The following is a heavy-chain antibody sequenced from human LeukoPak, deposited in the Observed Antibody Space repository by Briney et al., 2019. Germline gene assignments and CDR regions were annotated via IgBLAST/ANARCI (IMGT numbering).Heavy chain of an antibody. Sequence: ASVKVSCKASGYTFTSYGICWVRQAPGQGLEWMGWISAYNGNTNYAQKLQGSVTMTTDTSTSTAYMELRSLRSDDTAVYYCASRSGSYHYYYYGMDVWGQGTTVTVSS. CDR3: ASRSGSYHYYYYGMDV. CDR2: ISAYNGNT. D-gene: IGHD1-26*01. J-gene: IGHJ6*02. V-gene: IGHV1-18*01. CDR1: GYTFTSYG.